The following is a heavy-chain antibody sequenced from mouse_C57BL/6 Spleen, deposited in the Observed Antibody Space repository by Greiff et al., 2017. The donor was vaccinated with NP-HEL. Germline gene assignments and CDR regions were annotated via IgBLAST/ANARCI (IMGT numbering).Heavy chain of an antibody. J-gene: IGHJ4*01. Sequence: VQLKESGGGLVKPGGSLKLSCAASGFTFSDYGMHWVRQAPEKGLEWVAYISSGSSTIYYADTVKGRFTISRDNAKNTLFLQMTSLRSEDTAMYYCARGDSNYLYYAMDYWGQGTSVTVSS. CDR2: ISSGSSTI. D-gene: IGHD2-5*01. CDR3: ARGDSNYLYYAMDY. CDR1: GFTFSDYG. V-gene: IGHV5-17*01.